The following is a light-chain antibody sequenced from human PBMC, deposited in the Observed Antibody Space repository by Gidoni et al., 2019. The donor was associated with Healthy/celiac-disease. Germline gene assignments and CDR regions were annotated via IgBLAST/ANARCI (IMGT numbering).Light chain of an antibody. Sequence: DIQMTQSPSTLSASVGDRVTITCRASQSISSWLAWYQQNPGKAPKLLIYKASSLESGFPSRFSGSGSGTEFTLTISSLQPDDFATYYCQQYTSYPLTFGGGTKVEIK. J-gene: IGKJ4*01. V-gene: IGKV1-5*03. CDR2: KAS. CDR3: QQYTSYPLT. CDR1: QSISSW.